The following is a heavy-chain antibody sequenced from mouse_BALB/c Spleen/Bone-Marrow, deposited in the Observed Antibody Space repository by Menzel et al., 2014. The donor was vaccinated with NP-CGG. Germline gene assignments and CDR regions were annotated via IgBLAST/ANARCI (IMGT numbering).Heavy chain of an antibody. V-gene: IGHV7-3*02. Sequence: EVKLMESGGGLVQPGGSLRLSCATSGFTFTDYYMSWVRQPPGKALEWLGFIRNKAKGYTSENSASVKGRFTISSDNSQSILYLQMNTLRAEDSATYYCARDINYDIYWYFDVWGAGTTVTVSS. CDR3: ARDINYDIYWYFDV. J-gene: IGHJ1*01. D-gene: IGHD2-4*01. CDR1: GFTFTDYY. CDR2: IRNKAKGYTS.